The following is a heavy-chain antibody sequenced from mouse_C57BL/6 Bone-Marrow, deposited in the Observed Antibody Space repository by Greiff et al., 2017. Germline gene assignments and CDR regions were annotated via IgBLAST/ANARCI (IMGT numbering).Heavy chain of an antibody. Sequence: QVQLQQPGAELVKPGASVKLSCKASGYTFTSYWMQWVKQRPGQGLEWIGEIDPSDSYTNYNQKFKGKAKLTVDTSSSTAYMQLSSLTSEDSAVYYCARGSTFLFAYWCHPTLLTVSA. J-gene: IGHJ3*01. D-gene: IGHD1-1*01. CDR2: IDPSDSYT. CDR3: ARGSTFLFAY. V-gene: IGHV1-50*01. CDR1: GYTFTSYW.